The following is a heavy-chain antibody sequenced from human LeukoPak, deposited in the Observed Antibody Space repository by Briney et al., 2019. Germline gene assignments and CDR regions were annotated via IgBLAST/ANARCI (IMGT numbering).Heavy chain of an antibody. CDR2: ISYDGRNE. CDR3: ARERARETWSHAFDI. J-gene: IGHJ3*02. D-gene: IGHD2-8*02. V-gene: IGHV3-30*04. CDR1: GFVVTNFA. Sequence: GRSLRLSCEVSGFVVTNFAMHWVRQAPGKGLEWVAVISYDGRNEYYTDSVKGRFTVSRDISKNIVYLQMDRLRVEDTAIYYCARERARETWSHAFDIWGQGTMVTVSS.